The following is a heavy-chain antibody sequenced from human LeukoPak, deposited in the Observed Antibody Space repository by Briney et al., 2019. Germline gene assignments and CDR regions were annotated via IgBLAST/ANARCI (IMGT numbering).Heavy chain of an antibody. CDR1: GGSISSYY. D-gene: IGHD3-10*01. CDR2: IYYSGST. Sequence: SETLSLTCTVSGGSISSYYWSWLRQPPGKGLEGMGLIYYSGSTNYNPSLKSRVTIAVDTSKNQFSLKLSSVTAADTAVYYCARTGAMVRGVIMGWFDPWGQGTLVTVSS. CDR3: ARTGAMVRGVIMGWFDP. J-gene: IGHJ5*02. V-gene: IGHV4-59*08.